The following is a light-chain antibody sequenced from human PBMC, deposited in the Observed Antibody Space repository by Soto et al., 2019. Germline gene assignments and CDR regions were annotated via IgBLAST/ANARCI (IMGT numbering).Light chain of an antibody. V-gene: IGKV3-20*01. CDR2: DAS. Sequence: EIVLTQSPGTLSLSPGERSTLSCRASQSVASSHVAWYRQKPGQTPRLLIYDASIRATGIPDRISCSGSGTDFTLTISRLEPEDFAVYYCQQYGRAPFTFGPATKVDIK. CDR1: QSVASSH. J-gene: IGKJ3*01. CDR3: QQYGRAPFT.